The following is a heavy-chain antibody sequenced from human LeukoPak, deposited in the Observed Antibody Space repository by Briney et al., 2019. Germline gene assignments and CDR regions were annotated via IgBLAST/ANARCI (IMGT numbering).Heavy chain of an antibody. CDR1: GGSFSGYY. CDR2: INHSGST. Sequence: SETLSLTCAVYGGSFSGYYWSWIRQPPGKGLEWIGEINHSGSTNYNPSLKSRVTISVDTSENQFSLKLSSVTAADTAVYYCARVPSTYYYGSGSSYWGQGTLVTVSS. D-gene: IGHD3-10*01. V-gene: IGHV4-34*01. CDR3: ARVPSTYYYGSGSSY. J-gene: IGHJ4*02.